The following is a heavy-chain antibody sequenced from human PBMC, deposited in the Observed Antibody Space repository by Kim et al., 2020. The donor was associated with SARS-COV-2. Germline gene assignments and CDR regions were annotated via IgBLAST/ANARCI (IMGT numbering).Heavy chain of an antibody. V-gene: IGHV3-23*01. CDR3: AKGSAGNGYYYFDY. CDR2: TSGRGTSS. Sequence: GGSLRLSCAASGFGFSTYAMIWVRQAPGKGLQWVSGTSGRGTSSYYTDSVKGRFTISRDNSNNTVYLQMNSLRADDTAIYYCAKGSAGNGYYYFDYWGQG. CDR1: GFGFSTYA. J-gene: IGHJ4*02. D-gene: IGHD5-12*01.